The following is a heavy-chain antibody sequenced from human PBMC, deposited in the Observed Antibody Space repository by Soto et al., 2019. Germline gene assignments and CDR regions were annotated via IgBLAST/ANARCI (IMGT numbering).Heavy chain of an antibody. Sequence: GGSLRLSCAASGFTFSSYGMHWVRQAPGKGLEWVAVIWYDGSNKYYADSVKGRFTISRDNSKNTLYLQMNSLRAEDTAVYYCARAYCSGGSCLYYYYYYMDVWGKGTTVTVSS. CDR3: ARAYCSGGSCLYYYYYYMDV. CDR2: IWYDGSNK. V-gene: IGHV3-33*01. J-gene: IGHJ6*03. CDR1: GFTFSSYG. D-gene: IGHD2-15*01.